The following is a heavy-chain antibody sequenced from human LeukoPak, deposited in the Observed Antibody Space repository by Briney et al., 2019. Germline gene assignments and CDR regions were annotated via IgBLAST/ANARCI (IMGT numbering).Heavy chain of an antibody. Sequence: PGGSLRPSCAASGFTFSSYEMNWVRQAPGKGLEWVSYISSNGSTIYYADSVKGRFTISRDNAKNSLYLQMNSPRAEDTAVYYCAELGITMIGGVWGKGTTVTISS. D-gene: IGHD3-10*02. CDR1: GFTFSSYE. J-gene: IGHJ6*04. V-gene: IGHV3-48*03. CDR2: ISSNGSTI. CDR3: AELGITMIGGV.